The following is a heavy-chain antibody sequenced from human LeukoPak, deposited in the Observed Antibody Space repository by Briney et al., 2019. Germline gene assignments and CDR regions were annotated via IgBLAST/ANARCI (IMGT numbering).Heavy chain of an antibody. CDR3: ARDQYGDYALDY. V-gene: IGHV3-21*01. J-gene: IGHJ4*02. CDR1: GFTFSSYS. Sequence: GGSLRLSCAASGFTFSSYSMNWVRQAPGKGLEWVSSISSISYIYYADSVKGRFTISRDTAKNSLYLQMNSLRAEDTAVYYCARDQYGDYALDYWGQGTLITVSS. CDR2: ISSISYI. D-gene: IGHD4-17*01.